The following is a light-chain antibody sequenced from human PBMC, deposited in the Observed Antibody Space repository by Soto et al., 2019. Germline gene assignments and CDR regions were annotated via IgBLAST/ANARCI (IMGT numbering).Light chain of an antibody. Sequence: EIVLTQSPATLSLSPGERATLSCRASQSVSKFLAWYQQKPGQAPSLLIYDASKRATGIPARFSASGSGTDFTLTISSLEPEDFAVYYCQQRSDWPLTFGGGTKVEI. CDR1: QSVSKF. CDR3: QQRSDWPLT. J-gene: IGKJ4*01. CDR2: DAS. V-gene: IGKV3-11*01.